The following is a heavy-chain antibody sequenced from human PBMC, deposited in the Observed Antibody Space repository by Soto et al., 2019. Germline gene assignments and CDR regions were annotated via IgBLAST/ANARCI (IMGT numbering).Heavy chain of an antibody. Sequence: GASVKVSCKASGYTFTSYGISWVRQAPGQGLEWMGWISAYNGNTNYAQKLQGRVTMTTDTSTSTAYMELRSLRSDDTAVYYCARDGITIFGVVISYNWFDPWGQGTLVTVSS. CDR3: ARDGITIFGVVISYNWFDP. CDR2: ISAYNGNT. D-gene: IGHD3-3*01. V-gene: IGHV1-18*01. J-gene: IGHJ5*02. CDR1: GYTFTSYG.